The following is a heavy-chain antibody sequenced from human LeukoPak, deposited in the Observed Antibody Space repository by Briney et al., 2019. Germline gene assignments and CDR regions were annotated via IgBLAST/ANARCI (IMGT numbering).Heavy chain of an antibody. CDR1: GFTFSSYW. CDR2: INSDGSST. CDR3: ASPYYYDSSGYLHY. V-gene: IGHV3-74*01. Sequence: GGSLRLSCAASGFTFSSYWMHWVRQAPGKGLVWVSRINSDGSSTSYADSAKGRFTISRDNAKNTLYLQMNSLRAEDTAVYYCASPYYYDSSGYLHYWGQGTLVTVSS. J-gene: IGHJ4*02. D-gene: IGHD3-22*01.